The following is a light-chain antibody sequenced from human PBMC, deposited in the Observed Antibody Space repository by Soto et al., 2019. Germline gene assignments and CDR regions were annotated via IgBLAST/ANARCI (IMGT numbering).Light chain of an antibody. CDR3: QQYNDWLTWT. V-gene: IGKV3-15*01. CDR1: QSLTSSY. J-gene: IGKJ1*01. Sequence: IVLTQSPGTLSFSPGETHTLSCRASQSLTSSYLARSQQKPGQAPRLLIHGATTRATTIPARFSGSGSGTEFTLTISSLQSEDFAVNYCQQYNDWLTWTFGQGTKVDIK. CDR2: GAT.